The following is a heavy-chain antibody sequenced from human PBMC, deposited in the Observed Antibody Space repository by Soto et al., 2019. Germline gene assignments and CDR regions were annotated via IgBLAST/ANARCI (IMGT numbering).Heavy chain of an antibody. V-gene: IGHV1-8*01. CDR1: GYTFTSYD. J-gene: IGHJ4*02. Sequence: ASVKVSCKASGYTFTSYDINWVRQATGQGLEWMGWMNPNSGNTGYAQKFQGRVTMTRNTSISTAYMELSSLRSEDTAVYYCARSPTALYDYIWGSYPPDYWGQGTLVTVSS. CDR3: ARSPTALYDYIWGSYPPDY. D-gene: IGHD3-16*02. CDR2: MNPNSGNT.